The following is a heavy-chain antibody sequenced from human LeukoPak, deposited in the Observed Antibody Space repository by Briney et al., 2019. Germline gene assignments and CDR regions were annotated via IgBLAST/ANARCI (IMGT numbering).Heavy chain of an antibody. J-gene: IGHJ4*02. CDR2: IKQDGSEK. CDR3: AKVVASGAPYYFDY. D-gene: IGHD6-25*01. Sequence: GGSLRLSCVASGFTFSSRDWMTWVRQAPGKGLEWVANIKQDGSEKNYVDSVKGRFTISRDNAKNSVDLQMNSLRAEDTAVYYCAKVVASGAPYYFDYWDQGTLVTVSS. V-gene: IGHV3-7*03. CDR1: GFTFSSRDW.